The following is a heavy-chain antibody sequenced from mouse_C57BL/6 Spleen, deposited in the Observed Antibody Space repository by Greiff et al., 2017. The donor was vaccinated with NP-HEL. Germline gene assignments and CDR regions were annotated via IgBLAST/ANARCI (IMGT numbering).Heavy chain of an antibody. CDR2: IDPSDIYT. CDR3: AGGRETGTRYFDV. Sequence: QVQLQQPGAELVMPGASVKLSCTASGSTFTRSCMHWVKQSPGQGLEWIGEIDPSDIYTHYNQKFKGKSTLTVDKSSSTAYMQLSSLTSDDSAVYCCAGGRETGTRYFDVWGTGTTVTVSS. J-gene: IGHJ1*03. CDR1: GSTFTRSC. V-gene: IGHV1-69*01. D-gene: IGHD4-1*01.